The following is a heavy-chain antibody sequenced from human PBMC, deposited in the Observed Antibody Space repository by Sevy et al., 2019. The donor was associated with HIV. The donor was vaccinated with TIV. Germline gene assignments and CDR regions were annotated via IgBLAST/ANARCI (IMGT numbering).Heavy chain of an antibody. CDR2: IRNKADSYTT. V-gene: IGHV3-72*01. J-gene: IGHJ4*02. D-gene: IGHD6-13*01. CDR3: AAHAGIAAAGRVFDY. Sequence: GGFLRLSCAASGFTFSDHYMEWVRQAPGKGLEWVGRIRNKADSYTTEYAASVKGRFTISRADSKSSLYLLMNSLKTEDTAVYYCAAHAGIAAAGRVFDYWGQGTLVTVSS. CDR1: GFTFSDHY.